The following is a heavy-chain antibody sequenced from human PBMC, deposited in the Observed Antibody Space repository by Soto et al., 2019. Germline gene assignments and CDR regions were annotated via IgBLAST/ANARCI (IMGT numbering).Heavy chain of an antibody. J-gene: IGHJ6*02. CDR1: GFTFSGSA. V-gene: IGHV3-73*01. CDR3: TRHREGGWGSYYYYYGMDV. D-gene: IGHD3-16*01. CDR2: IRSKANSYAT. Sequence: GGSLRLSCAASGFTFSGSAMHWVRQASGKGLEWVGRIRSKANSYATAYAASVKGRFTISREDSKNTAYLQMNSLKTEDTAVYYCTRHREGGWGSYYYYYGMDVWGQGTTVTVS.